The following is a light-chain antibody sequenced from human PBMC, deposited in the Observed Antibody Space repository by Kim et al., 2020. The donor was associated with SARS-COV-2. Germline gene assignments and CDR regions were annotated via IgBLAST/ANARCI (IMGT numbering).Light chain of an antibody. CDR3: QQYESLCS. CDR1: QNINTW. CDR2: KAS. V-gene: IGKV1-5*03. J-gene: IGKJ2*04. Sequence: LSASVGDRVTITCRASQNINTWLAWYQQKPGRAPKLLIYKASTLDNGVPSRFSGSGSGTEFTLTINSLQPDDFATYYCQQYESLCSFGQGTKLEI.